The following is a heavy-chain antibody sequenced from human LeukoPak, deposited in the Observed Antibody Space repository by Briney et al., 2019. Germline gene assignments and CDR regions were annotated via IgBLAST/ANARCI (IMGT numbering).Heavy chain of an antibody. D-gene: IGHD2-8*01. J-gene: IGHJ4*02. CDR3: ARFDQWGDY. Sequence: SETLSLTCAVSGYSISSGYYWGWIRQPPGKGLEWIGSIYHSGSTYYNPSLKSRVTISVDTSKNQFSLKLSSVTAADTAVYYCARFDQWGDYWGQGTLVTVSS. CDR1: GYSISSGYY. V-gene: IGHV4-38-2*01. CDR2: IYHSGST.